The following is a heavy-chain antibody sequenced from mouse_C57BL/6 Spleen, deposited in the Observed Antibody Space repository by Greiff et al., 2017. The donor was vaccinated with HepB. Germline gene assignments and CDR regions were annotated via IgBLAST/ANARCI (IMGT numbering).Heavy chain of an antibody. CDR3: ARSLYYGSSYEGYAMDY. J-gene: IGHJ4*01. V-gene: IGHV1-82*01. D-gene: IGHD1-1*01. CDR1: GYAFSSSW. CDR2: IYPGDGDT. Sequence: QVQLQQSGPELVKPGASVKISCKASGYAFSSSWMNWVKQRPGKGLEWIGRIYPGDGDTNYNGKFKGKATLTADKSSSTAYMQLSSLTSEDSAVYFCARSLYYGSSYEGYAMDYWGQGTSVTVSS.